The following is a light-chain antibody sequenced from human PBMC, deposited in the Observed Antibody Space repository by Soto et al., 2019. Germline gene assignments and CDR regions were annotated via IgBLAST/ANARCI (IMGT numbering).Light chain of an antibody. V-gene: IGKV3-15*01. CDR2: GAS. Sequence: DIVMTQSPATLSVSPGERATLSCRASQSVSNNLDWYQQKPGQAPKLLIYGASTLATVVPARFSGSGSGTDFTLTISSLQSEDFAVYYCQQYNNLPITFGGGTKVEIK. CDR1: QSVSNN. CDR3: QQYNNLPIT. J-gene: IGKJ4*01.